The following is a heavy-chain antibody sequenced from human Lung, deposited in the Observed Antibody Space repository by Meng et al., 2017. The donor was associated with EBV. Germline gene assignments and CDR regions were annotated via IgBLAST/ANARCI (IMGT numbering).Heavy chain of an antibody. V-gene: IGHV3-74*01. D-gene: IGHD1-26*01. J-gene: IGHJ4*02. CDR3: AKDCFGARDY. CDR1: GISAYW. CDR2: INEDGTIV. Sequence: EFGGGLVQPGGSLRLSCVGSGISAYWVHWVRQVPGKGLVWVSRINEDGTIVNYADSVKGRFTIFRDNAKNTVSLQMSSLRVEDTALYYCAKDCFGARDYWGQGTLVTVSS.